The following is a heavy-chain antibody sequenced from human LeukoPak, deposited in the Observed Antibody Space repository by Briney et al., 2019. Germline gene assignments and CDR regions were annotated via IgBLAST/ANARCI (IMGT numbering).Heavy chain of an antibody. D-gene: IGHD5-12*01. J-gene: IGHJ4*02. V-gene: IGHV3-30*07. CDR2: ISYDGSNK. Sequence: GRSXXLSCAASGFTFSSYAMDWVRQAPGKGXGWGAVISYDGSNKYSADSVKGRFTISRDNSKNTLYLQMHSLRAEDTAVYSCATGGAYAAFDYWGQGTLVTVSS. CDR3: ATGGAYAAFDY. CDR1: GFTFSSYA.